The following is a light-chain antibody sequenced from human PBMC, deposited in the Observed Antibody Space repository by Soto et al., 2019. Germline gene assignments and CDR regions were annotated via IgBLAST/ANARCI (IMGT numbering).Light chain of an antibody. CDR3: YSYGGYYRRV. V-gene: IGLV2-14*01. CDR2: ELS. Sequence: QSALTQPASVSASPGQSITISCTGTSSDVGGYNFVSWYQQHPGRAPKLLIYELSRRPSGVSNRFSGSKSVDTASLTISGLQAKEESDYYCYSYGGYYRRVVASATKVTV. CDR1: SSDVGGYNF. J-gene: IGLJ1*01.